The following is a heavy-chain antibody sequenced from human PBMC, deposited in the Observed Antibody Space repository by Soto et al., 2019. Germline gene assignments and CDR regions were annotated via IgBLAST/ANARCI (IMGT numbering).Heavy chain of an antibody. CDR1: GFTFSSYS. Sequence: GGSLRLSCAASGFTFSSYSMNWVRQAPGKGLEWVSSISSSSSYIYYADSVKGRFTISRDNAKNSLYLQMNSLRAEDTAVYYCARSYSNYIAAHAYWRQRTLVTVSS. D-gene: IGHD6-13*01. CDR2: ISSSSSYI. J-gene: IGHJ4*02. V-gene: IGHV3-21*01. CDR3: ARSYSNYIAAHAY.